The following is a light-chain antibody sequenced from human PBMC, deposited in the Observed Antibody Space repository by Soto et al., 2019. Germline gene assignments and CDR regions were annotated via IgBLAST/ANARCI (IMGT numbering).Light chain of an antibody. Sequence: QSVLTQPASVSGSPGQSITISCTVTSSDVGDFYYVSWYQQHPGKAPKLIIYEVTNRPSGVSDRFSVSKSGTTASLTISGLQAEDEADYYCSSYTSSSAPYVLGTGTKVTVL. CDR2: EVT. CDR1: SSDVGDFYY. J-gene: IGLJ1*01. V-gene: IGLV2-14*01. CDR3: SSYTSSSAPYV.